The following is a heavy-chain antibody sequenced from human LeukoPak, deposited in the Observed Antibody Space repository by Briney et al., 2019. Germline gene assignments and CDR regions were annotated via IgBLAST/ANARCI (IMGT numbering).Heavy chain of an antibody. CDR3: ARSDGAGATDY. D-gene: IGHD1-26*01. J-gene: IGHJ4*02. V-gene: IGHV4-34*01. Sequence: SETLSLTCAVYGGSFSGYYWSWIRQPPGKGLEWIGEINHSGSTNYNPSLKSRVTISVDTSKNQFSLKLSSVTAADAAVHYCARSDGAGATDYWGQGTLATVSS. CDR1: GGSFSGYY. CDR2: INHSGST.